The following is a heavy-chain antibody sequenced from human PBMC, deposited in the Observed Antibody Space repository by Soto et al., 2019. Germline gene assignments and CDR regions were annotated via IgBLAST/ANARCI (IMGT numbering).Heavy chain of an antibody. CDR3: ARGEMGGGNSLPFDY. J-gene: IGHJ4*02. V-gene: IGHV4-31*03. CDR1: GGSISSGGYY. D-gene: IGHD2-21*02. CDR2: IYYSGST. Sequence: SETLSLTCTVSGGSISSGGYYWSWIRQHPGKGLEWIGYIYYSGSTYYNPSLKSRVTISVDTSKNQFSLKLSSVTAADTAVYYCARGEMGGGNSLPFDYWGQGTLVTVSS.